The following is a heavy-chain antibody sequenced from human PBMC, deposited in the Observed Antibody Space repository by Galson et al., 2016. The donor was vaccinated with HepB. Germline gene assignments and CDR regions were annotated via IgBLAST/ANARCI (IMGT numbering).Heavy chain of an antibody. CDR3: AGLMTTVNYYYYYGMDV. V-gene: IGHV4-59*01. CDR2: IYYSGST. D-gene: IGHD4-17*01. CDR1: GGSISSYY. Sequence: ETLPLTCTVSGGSISSYYWSWIRQPPGKGLEWIGYIYYSGSTNYNPSLKSRVTISVDTSKNQFSLKPSSVTAADTAVYYCAGLMTTVNYYYYYGMDVWGQGTTVTVSS. J-gene: IGHJ6*02.